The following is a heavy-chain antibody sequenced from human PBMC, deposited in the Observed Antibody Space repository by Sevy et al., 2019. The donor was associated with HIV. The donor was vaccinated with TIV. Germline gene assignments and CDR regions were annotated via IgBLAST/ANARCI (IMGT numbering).Heavy chain of an antibody. Sequence: SETLSLTCTVSGGSISGYYWSWIRQPPGKGLEWIGYFYYSGRPNYNPSLKSRVTISVDTSKNQFSLKLSSVTAADTAVYYCATCSPDYYYGMDVWGQGTTVTVSS. V-gene: IGHV4-59*03. CDR3: ATCSPDYYYGMDV. CDR1: GGSISGYY. D-gene: IGHD2-15*01. CDR2: FYYSGRP. J-gene: IGHJ6*02.